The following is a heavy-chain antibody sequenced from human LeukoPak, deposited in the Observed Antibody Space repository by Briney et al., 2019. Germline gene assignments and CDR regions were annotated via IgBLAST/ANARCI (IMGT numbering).Heavy chain of an antibody. Sequence: ASVKVSCKASGYTFTGYYMHWVRQAPGQGLEWMGWINPNSGGTNYAQKFQGRVTMTRDTSISIAYMELSRLRSDDTAVYYCARDTPRPVPRGFEYWGQGTLVTVSS. J-gene: IGHJ4*02. CDR3: ARDTPRPVPRGFEY. V-gene: IGHV1-2*02. CDR1: GYTFTGYY. CDR2: INPNSGGT.